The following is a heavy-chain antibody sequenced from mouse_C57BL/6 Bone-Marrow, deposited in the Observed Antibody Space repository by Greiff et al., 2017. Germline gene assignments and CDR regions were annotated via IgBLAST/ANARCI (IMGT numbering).Heavy chain of an antibody. CDR2: IHPNSGST. V-gene: IGHV1-64*01. D-gene: IGHD1-1*01. CDR3: TKSPFTTVVATRWYYDG. Sequence: VQLQQPGAELVKPGASVKLSCKASGYTFTSYCMHWVKQRPGQGLEWIGMIHPNSGSTNYNEKFKSKATLTVDKSSSTAYMQLSSLTSEDSAVYYGTKSPFTTVVATRWYYDGWGTGTTVTVSS. J-gene: IGHJ1*03. CDR1: GYTFTSYC.